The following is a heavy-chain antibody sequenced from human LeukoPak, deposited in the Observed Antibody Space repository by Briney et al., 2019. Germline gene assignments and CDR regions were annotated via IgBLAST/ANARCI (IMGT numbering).Heavy chain of an antibody. CDR1: GLSVSSNF. CDR2: IYGGGST. V-gene: IGHV3-53*05. J-gene: IGHJ4*02. CDR3: TRDLSENYSIDY. D-gene: IGHD2-21*01. Sequence: GGSLRLSCAATGLSVSSNFMSWVRQAPGKGLEWVSVIYGGGSTYYADSVKGRFTISRDTPKNTLYLQMNSLRAEDTAVYYCTRDLSENYSIDYWGQGTLVTVSS.